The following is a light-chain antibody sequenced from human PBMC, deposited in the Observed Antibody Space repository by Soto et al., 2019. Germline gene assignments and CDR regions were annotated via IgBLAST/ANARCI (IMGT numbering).Light chain of an antibody. V-gene: IGKV3-15*01. CDR1: QSVSSN. CDR2: GAS. Sequence: ILITMSPATLSVSPGERAPLSCRASQSVSSNLAWYQQKPGQAPRLLIYGASTRATGIPARFSGSGSGTEFTLTISSLQSEDFAVYYCQQYNNWPTWTFGQGTKVDIK. CDR3: QQYNNWPTWT. J-gene: IGKJ1*01.